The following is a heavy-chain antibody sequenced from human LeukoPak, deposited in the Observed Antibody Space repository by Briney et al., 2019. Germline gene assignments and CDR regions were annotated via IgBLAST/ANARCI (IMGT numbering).Heavy chain of an antibody. CDR1: LGSLRGSSYY. D-gene: IGHD5-12*01. Sequence: SETLSLTRTVTLGSLRGSSYYGVWIRHPPGKGLEWLGSIYYGGSNYYNTYLKSQVAISVDTSKKQFYLKLSSVTAADTAVYCCSIRYCPYSGCNFFPHYWGQGTLVTVSS. CDR2: IYYGGSN. CDR3: SIRYCPYSGCNFFPHY. V-gene: IGHV4-39*01. J-gene: IGHJ4*02.